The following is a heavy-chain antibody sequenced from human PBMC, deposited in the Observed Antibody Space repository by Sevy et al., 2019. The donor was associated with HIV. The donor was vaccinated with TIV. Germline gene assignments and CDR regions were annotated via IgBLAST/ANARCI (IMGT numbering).Heavy chain of an antibody. CDR3: ARGGYYYDNAAYYALDS. D-gene: IGHD3-22*01. J-gene: IGHJ4*02. CDR2: IWSDGAYQ. CDR1: GFPFTNHG. V-gene: IGHV3-33*08. Sequence: GGSLRLSCEASGFPFTNHGVHWVRQAPGKGMEWVAIIWSDGAYQYHGDSVKGRFTISRDNSKNTLYLQMNNVRVEDTAVYYCARGGYYYDNAAYYALDSWGQGTLVTVSS.